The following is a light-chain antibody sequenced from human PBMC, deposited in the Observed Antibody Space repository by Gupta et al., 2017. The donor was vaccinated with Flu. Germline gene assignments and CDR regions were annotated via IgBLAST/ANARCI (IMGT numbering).Light chain of an antibody. CDR2: VAS. CDR1: QSLSSSY. Sequence: ERATLSCSASQSLSSSYLAWYQHKPGQAPRLLFYVASTRATGIPDRFSGSGSGTDFTLTISRLEPEDFAVYYCQHYGSFPWTFGQGTKVEIK. J-gene: IGKJ1*01. V-gene: IGKV3-20*01. CDR3: QHYGSFPWT.